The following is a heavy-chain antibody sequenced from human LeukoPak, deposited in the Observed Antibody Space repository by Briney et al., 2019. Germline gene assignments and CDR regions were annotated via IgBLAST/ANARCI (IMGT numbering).Heavy chain of an antibody. CDR2: ISYDGSNK. V-gene: IGHV3-30-3*01. J-gene: IGHJ4*02. CDR3: VPAPPPFDY. Sequence: GGSLRLSCAASGFTFSSYAMHWVRQAPGKGLEWVAVISYDGSNKYYADSVKGRFTISRDNSRNTLYLQMNSLRAEDTAVYYCVPAPPPFDYWGQGTLVTVSS. CDR1: GFTFSSYA. D-gene: IGHD2-2*01.